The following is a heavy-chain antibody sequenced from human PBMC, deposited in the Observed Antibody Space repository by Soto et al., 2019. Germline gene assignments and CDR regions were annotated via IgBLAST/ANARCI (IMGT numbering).Heavy chain of an antibody. CDR3: ARENSYFDY. J-gene: IGHJ4*02. V-gene: IGHV1-18*01. CDR2: ISANNANA. CDR1: GYTFRNFG. Sequence: QIQLLQSGAEVKKPGASVKVTCKASGYTFRNFGISWVRQAPGQRLEWMGWISANNANANYSQKFQGRLTMTADTSTSTAYMELRSLRSDDTAVYYCARENSYFDYWGQGTLVTVSS.